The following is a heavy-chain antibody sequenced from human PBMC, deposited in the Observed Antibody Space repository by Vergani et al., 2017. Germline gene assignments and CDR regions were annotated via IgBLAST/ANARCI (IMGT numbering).Heavy chain of an antibody. CDR3: ARWGLRYYYDSSGPPGFDY. CDR2: INPNSGGT. CDR1: GYTFTGYY. Sequence: QVQLVQSGAEVKKPGASVKVSCKASGYTFTGYYMHWVRQAPGQGLEWMGWINPNSGGTNYAQKFQGRVTMTRDTSISTAYMGLSRLRSDDTAVYYCARWGLRYYYDSSGPPGFDYWGQGTLVTVSS. J-gene: IGHJ4*02. D-gene: IGHD3-22*01. V-gene: IGHV1-2*02.